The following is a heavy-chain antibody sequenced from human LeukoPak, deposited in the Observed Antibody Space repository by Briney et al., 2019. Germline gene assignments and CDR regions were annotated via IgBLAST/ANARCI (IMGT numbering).Heavy chain of an antibody. D-gene: IGHD5-18*01. V-gene: IGHV1-69*13. CDR2: IIPIFGTA. CDR1: GGTFSSYA. J-gene: IGHJ4*02. Sequence: GASVKVSCKASGGTFSSYAISWVRQAPGQGLEWMGGIIPIFGTANYAQKFQGRVTITADESTSTAYMELSSLRSEDTSVYYCARPGGYGNFDYWGQGTLVTVSS. CDR3: ARPGGYGNFDY.